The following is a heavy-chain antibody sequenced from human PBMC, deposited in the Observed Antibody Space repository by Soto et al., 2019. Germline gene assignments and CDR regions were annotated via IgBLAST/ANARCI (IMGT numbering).Heavy chain of an antibody. CDR1: GFSFRKYA. D-gene: IGHD4-4*01. CDR2: ISGSGGSGRG. CDR3: AKDLDDYSSAIDF. V-gene: IGHV3-23*01. Sequence: AGGSLRLSCVGSGFSFRKYAMNWVRQAPGKGLEWVSGISGSGGSGRGFYADPVKGRFTISRDNSKNTLYLEMNSLRAEDTAVYYCAKDLDDYSSAIDFWGQGTLVTVS. J-gene: IGHJ4*02.